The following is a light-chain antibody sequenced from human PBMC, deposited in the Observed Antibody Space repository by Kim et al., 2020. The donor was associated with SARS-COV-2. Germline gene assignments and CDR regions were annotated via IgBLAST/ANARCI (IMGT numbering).Light chain of an antibody. J-gene: IGKJ4*01. Sequence: LSPGERATLSCRASQSVSSYLAWYQQKPGQAPRLLIYDASNRATAIPARFSGSGSGTDFTLTISSLEPEDFAVYYCQQRTNWPLTFGGGTKVEIK. CDR2: DAS. V-gene: IGKV3-11*01. CDR1: QSVSSY. CDR3: QQRTNWPLT.